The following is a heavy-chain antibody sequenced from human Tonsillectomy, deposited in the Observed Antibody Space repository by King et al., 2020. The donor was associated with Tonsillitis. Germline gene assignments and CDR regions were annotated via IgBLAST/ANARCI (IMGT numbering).Heavy chain of an antibody. CDR1: GFIFSDYY. CDR2: IRSSTSYT. J-gene: IGHJ3*02. D-gene: IGHD2-21*02. CDR3: ASCLVVTATRGDDGFDI. Sequence: VQLVESGGGLVKPGGSLRLSCAASGFIFSDYYMSWIRQAPGKGLEWVSYIRSSTSYTNYADSVKGRFTISRDNAKNSLYLQMNSLRAEDTAVYYCASCLVVTATRGDDGFDIWGQGTMVTVSS. V-gene: IGHV3-11*06.